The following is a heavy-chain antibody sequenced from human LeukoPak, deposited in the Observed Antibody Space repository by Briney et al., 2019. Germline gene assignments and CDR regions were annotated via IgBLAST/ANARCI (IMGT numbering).Heavy chain of an antibody. J-gene: IGHJ6*03. CDR1: GFTFSSYA. V-gene: IGHV3-15*01. CDR3: TTDLSSGWYVDYYYYMDV. CDR2: IKSKTDGGTT. D-gene: IGHD6-19*01. Sequence: PGGSLRLSCAASGFTFSSYAMSWVRQAPGKGLEWVGRIKSKTDGGTTDYAAPVKGRFTISRDDSKNTLYLQMNSLKTEDTAVYYCTTDLSSGWYVDYYYYMDVWGKGTTVTISS.